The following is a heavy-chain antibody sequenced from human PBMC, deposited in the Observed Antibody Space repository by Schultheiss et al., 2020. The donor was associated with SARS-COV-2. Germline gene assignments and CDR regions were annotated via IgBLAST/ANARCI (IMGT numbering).Heavy chain of an antibody. Sequence: GGSLRLSCAASGFTFSSYWMSWVRQAPGKGLEWVANIKQDGSEKYYVDSVKGRFTISRDNAKNSLYLQMNSLRAEDTAVYYCARGGTAVADGIIFDYWGQGTLVTVSS. CDR1: GFTFSSYW. CDR3: ARGGTAVADGIIFDY. J-gene: IGHJ4*02. V-gene: IGHV3-7*03. D-gene: IGHD6-19*01. CDR2: IKQDGSEK.